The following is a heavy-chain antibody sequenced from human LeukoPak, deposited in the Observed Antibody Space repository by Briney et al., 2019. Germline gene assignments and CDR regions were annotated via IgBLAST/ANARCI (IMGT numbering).Heavy chain of an antibody. CDR2: IIPIFGTA. V-gene: IGHV1-69*06. Sequence: ASVKVSCKASGGTFSSYAISWVRQAPGQGLEWMGGIIPIFGTANYAQKFQGRVTFTADKSTSTAYMELSSLRSEDTAVYYCARGGMITYDVALGYWGQGTLVTVSS. CDR1: GGTFSSYA. CDR3: ARGGMITYDVALGY. D-gene: IGHD3-16*01. J-gene: IGHJ4*02.